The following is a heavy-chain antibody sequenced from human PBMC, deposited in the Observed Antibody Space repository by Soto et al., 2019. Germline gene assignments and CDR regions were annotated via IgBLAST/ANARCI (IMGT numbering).Heavy chain of an antibody. J-gene: IGHJ4*02. CDR2: IFSNDEK. D-gene: IGHD1-26*01. CDR1: GFSLTNARLG. Sequence: QVTLKESGPVLVKPTETLTLTCTVSGFSLTNARLGVTWIRQPPGKALEWLAHIFSNDEKSYSTSLKSRLTNSKDTSKSQVVLTMPTTDPVDTATYYCARHGRGVGARPLDYWGQGPLVTVSS. V-gene: IGHV2-26*01. CDR3: ARHGRGVGARPLDY.